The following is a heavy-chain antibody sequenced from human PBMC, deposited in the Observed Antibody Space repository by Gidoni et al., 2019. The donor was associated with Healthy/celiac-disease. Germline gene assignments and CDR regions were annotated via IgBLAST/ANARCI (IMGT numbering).Heavy chain of an antibody. D-gene: IGHD2-21*01. CDR2: IWYDGSNK. CDR3: ARDELIGVLVY. J-gene: IGHJ4*02. CDR1: GFTFSSYG. V-gene: IGHV3-33*01. Sequence: QVQLVESGGGVVKPGRSLRLSCAASGFTFSSYGMHWVRQAPGKGLEWVAVIWYDGSNKYYADSVKGRFTISRDNSKNTLYLQMNSLRAEDTAVYYCARDELIGVLVYWGQGTLVTVSS.